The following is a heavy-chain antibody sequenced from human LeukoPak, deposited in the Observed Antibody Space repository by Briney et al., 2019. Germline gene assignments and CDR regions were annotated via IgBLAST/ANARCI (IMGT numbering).Heavy chain of an antibody. CDR1: GGSFSGYY. V-gene: IGHV4-34*01. CDR3: ARVWYSSSWYRGKAFDI. D-gene: IGHD6-13*01. Sequence: SETLSLTCAVYGGSFSGYYWSWIRQPPGKGLEWIGEINHSGSTNYNPSLKSRVTISVDTSKNQFSLKLSSVTAADTAVYYCARVWYSSSWYRGKAFDIWGQGTMVTVSS. CDR2: INHSGST. J-gene: IGHJ3*02.